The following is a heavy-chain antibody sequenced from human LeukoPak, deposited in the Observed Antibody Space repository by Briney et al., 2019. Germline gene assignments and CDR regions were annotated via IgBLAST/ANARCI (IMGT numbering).Heavy chain of an antibody. J-gene: IGHJ4*02. Sequence: GGSLRLSCAASGFTVSSNCMSWVRQAPGKRLEWVANMNIDGSEKYYADSAKGRFTISRDNARNSVYLQMNSLRVEDTAVYYCARDPVEWELLLDYWGQGTLVTVSS. CDR2: MNIDGSEK. CDR3: ARDPVEWELLLDY. CDR1: GFTVSSNC. V-gene: IGHV3-7*01. D-gene: IGHD1-26*01.